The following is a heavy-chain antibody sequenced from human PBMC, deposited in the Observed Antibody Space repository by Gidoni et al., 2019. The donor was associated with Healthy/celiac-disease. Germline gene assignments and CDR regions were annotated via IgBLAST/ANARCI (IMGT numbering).Heavy chain of an antibody. CDR3: AKCDIVVVVAATQYYDSSRCAFDI. V-gene: IGHV3-30*18. CDR2: ISYDGSNK. D-gene: IGHD2-15*01. Sequence: QVQLVESGGGVVQPGRSLRLSCAASGFTFSSYGMPWVRQAPGKGLEWVAVISYDGSNKYYADSVKGRFTISRDNSKNTLYLQMNSLRAEDTAVYYCAKCDIVVVVAATQYYDSSRCAFDIWGQGTMVTVSS. J-gene: IGHJ3*02. CDR1: GFTFSSYG.